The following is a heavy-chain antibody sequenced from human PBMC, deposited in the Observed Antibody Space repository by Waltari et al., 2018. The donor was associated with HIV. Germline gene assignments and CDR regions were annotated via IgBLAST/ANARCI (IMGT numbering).Heavy chain of an antibody. CDR2: VSHSGST. CDR3: ARYSGRSTKDWFDP. CDR1: DGSLSGYS. J-gene: IGHJ5*02. D-gene: IGHD1-26*01. Sequence: QVQLQQWGTGLLKSSETLSLTCAVYDGSLSGYSWAWIRQPPGKGLEWIGEVSHSGSTKYNPSLKTRVTLSVDTSKNQFSLTMRLLTAADTAVYFCARYSGRSTKDWFDPWGQGTLVSVSS. V-gene: IGHV4-34*02.